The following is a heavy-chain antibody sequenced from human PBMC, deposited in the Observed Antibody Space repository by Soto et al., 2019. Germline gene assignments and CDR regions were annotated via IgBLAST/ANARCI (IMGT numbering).Heavy chain of an antibody. CDR1: GYTFTNYY. CDR3: AIPLARTTPFDY. D-gene: IGHD1-7*01. Sequence: GESLKISCQASGYTFTNYYIAWVRQVPGKGLEWMGRIDPSDSYIKYSPPFEGHVTMSVDKSISTAFLQWSRLEASDTAMYFCAIPLARTTPFDYWGQGSLVTVSS. J-gene: IGHJ4*02. CDR2: IDPSDSYI. V-gene: IGHV5-10-1*01.